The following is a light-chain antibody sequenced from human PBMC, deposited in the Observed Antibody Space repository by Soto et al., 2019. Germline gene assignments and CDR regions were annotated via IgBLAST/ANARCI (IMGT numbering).Light chain of an antibody. CDR2: KAS. V-gene: IGKV1-5*03. J-gene: IGKJ1*01. CDR1: QSISSW. Sequence: DIQMTQSPSTRSASVGDRITITCRASQSISSWLAWYQQKPGKAPKVLIYKASSLESGVPSRFSGSGSGTEFTLTISSLQPDDFATYYCQQYKTYWSFGQGTKVEIK. CDR3: QQYKTYWS.